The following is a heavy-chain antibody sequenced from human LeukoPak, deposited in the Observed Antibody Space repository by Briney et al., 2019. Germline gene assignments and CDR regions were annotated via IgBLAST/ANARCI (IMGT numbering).Heavy chain of an antibody. CDR3: ASFQLGELGWSS. D-gene: IGHD2-15*01. CDR1: GYTFTGYY. J-gene: IGHJ4*02. Sequence: ASVKVSCKASGYTFTGYYIHWVRQAPGQGLEWMGWINPNGGGTNYAQKFQGRVTMTRDTPISTAYMELSSLRSDDTAVYYCASFQLGELGWSSWGQGTLVTVAS. CDR2: INPNGGGT. V-gene: IGHV1-2*02.